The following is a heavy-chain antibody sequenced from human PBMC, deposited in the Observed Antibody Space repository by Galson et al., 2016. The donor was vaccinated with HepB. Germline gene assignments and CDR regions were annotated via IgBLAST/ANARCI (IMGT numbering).Heavy chain of an antibody. CDR3: ARSPAYGDYLPWYFDL. CDR1: EFSFNTCS. Sequence: SLRLSCAASEFSFNTCSFNWVRQAPGEGLGWVSSISTGSTYIYYADSVKGRFTISRDNAKNSLYLQMNNLRAEDTAVYYCARSPAYGDYLPWYFDLWGREPWSPSPQ. D-gene: IGHD4-17*01. J-gene: IGHJ2*01. V-gene: IGHV3-21*01. CDR2: ISTGSTYI.